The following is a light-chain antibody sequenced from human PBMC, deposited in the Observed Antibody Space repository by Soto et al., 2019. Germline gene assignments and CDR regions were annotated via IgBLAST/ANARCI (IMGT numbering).Light chain of an antibody. Sequence: DIQLTQSPSSLSASVGDRVTITCRASQGVSNYLTWYQQKPGEAPTLLIYAASTLHSGVPSRFSGSGSWTEFTLTISSLQPEDFAIYYCLQHNTFPWTFGQGTRVDI. CDR2: AAS. CDR1: QGVSNY. CDR3: LQHNTFPWT. V-gene: IGKV1-17*01. J-gene: IGKJ1*01.